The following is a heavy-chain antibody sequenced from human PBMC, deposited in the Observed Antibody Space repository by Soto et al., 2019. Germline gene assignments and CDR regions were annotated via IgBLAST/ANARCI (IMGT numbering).Heavy chain of an antibody. J-gene: IGHJ4*02. CDR1: GYTFTNYY. D-gene: IGHD6-13*01. Sequence: QVQLVQSGAEVKKPGASVKVSCKASGYTFTNYYIHWVRQAPGQGLEWMGIINPTSGSTNYAQKFQCRVTLTYDTSTTPVYMELSGLRSEDTAVLYCARDLAAGDHWGQGTLVTVSS. CDR2: INPTSGST. CDR3: ARDLAAGDH. V-gene: IGHV1-46*01.